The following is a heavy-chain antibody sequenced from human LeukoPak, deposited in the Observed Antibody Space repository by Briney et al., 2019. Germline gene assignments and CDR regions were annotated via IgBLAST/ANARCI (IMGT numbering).Heavy chain of an antibody. Sequence: GGSLRLSCAASGFTFSSYAMHWVRQAPGKGLEWVALISYDGSNEYCADSVEGRFTISRDNSKNTLYLQMNSLRAEDTAVYYCARGVGPTGYSSSWYEGDYWGQGTLVTVSS. D-gene: IGHD6-13*01. CDR1: GFTFSSYA. CDR2: ISYDGSNE. J-gene: IGHJ4*02. V-gene: IGHV3-30*04. CDR3: ARGVGPTGYSSSWYEGDY.